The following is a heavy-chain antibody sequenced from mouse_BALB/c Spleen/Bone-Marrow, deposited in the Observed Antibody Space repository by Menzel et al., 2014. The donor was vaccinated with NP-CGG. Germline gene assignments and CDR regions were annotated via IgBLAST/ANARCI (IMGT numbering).Heavy chain of an antibody. CDR3: ARSPSTMITGGFAY. V-gene: IGHV2-6-1*01. D-gene: IGHD2-4*01. J-gene: IGHJ3*01. CDR2: IWSDGST. Sequence: VKLEASGPGLVAPSQSLSITCTISGFSLTSYGVHWVRQPPGKGLEWLVVIWSDGSTTYNSALKSRLSISKDNSKSQVFLKMSSLQTDDTAMYYCARSPSTMITGGFAYWGQGTLVTVSA. CDR1: GFSLTSYG.